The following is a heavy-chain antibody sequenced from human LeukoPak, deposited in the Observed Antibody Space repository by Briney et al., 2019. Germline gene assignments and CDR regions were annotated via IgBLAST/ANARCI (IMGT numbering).Heavy chain of an antibody. CDR3: ATGLSENLRWYFGY. V-gene: IGHV3-23*01. CDR1: GFTFSNYA. CDR2: ISGSDGGT. Sequence: GGSLRLSCAASGFTFSNYAMSWLRQAPGKGLEWVSVISGSDGGTYYADSVKGRFTVSRDNSKNTLFLQMNSLRAEDTAVYYCATGLSENLRWYFGYWGQGTLVTVSS. J-gene: IGHJ4*02. D-gene: IGHD4-23*01.